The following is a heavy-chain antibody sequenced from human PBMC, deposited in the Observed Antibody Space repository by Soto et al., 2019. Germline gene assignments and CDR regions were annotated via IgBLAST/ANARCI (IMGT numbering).Heavy chain of an antibody. D-gene: IGHD2-2*02. Sequence: SVKVSCKASGGTFSSYAISWVRQAPGQGLEWMGGIIPIFGTANYAQKFQGRVTITADESTSTAYMELSSLRSGDTAVYYCARDTCSSTSCYRAGSWLDPWGQGTLVTVSS. CDR3: ARDTCSSTSCYRAGSWLDP. V-gene: IGHV1-69*13. CDR2: IIPIFGTA. CDR1: GGTFSSYA. J-gene: IGHJ5*02.